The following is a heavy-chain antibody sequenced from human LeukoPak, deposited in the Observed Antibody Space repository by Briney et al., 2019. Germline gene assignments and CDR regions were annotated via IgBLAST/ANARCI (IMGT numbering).Heavy chain of an antibody. CDR3: ARENYYDSSGYYYATHAFDI. V-gene: IGHV1-18*01. Sequence: ASVKVSCKASGYTFTGYGISWVRQAPGQGLEWMGWISAYNGNTNYAQKLQGRVTMTTDTSTSTAYMELRSLRSDDTAVYYCARENYYDSSGYYYATHAFDIWGQGTMVTVSS. CDR2: ISAYNGNT. J-gene: IGHJ3*02. CDR1: GYTFTGYG. D-gene: IGHD3-22*01.